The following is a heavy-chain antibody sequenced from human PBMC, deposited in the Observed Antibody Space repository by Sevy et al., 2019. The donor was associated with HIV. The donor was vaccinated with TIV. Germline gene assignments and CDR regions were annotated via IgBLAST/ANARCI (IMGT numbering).Heavy chain of an antibody. CDR3: ARGSNYYDSSGYYYFDY. Sequence: SETLSLTCAVYGGSFSGYYWSWIRQPPGKGLEWIGEINHSGSTNYNPSLKSRVTISVDTSKNQLSLKLSSVTAADTAVYYCARGSNYYDSSGYYYFDYWGQGTLVTVSS. CDR1: GGSFSGYY. CDR2: INHSGST. D-gene: IGHD3-22*01. V-gene: IGHV4-34*01. J-gene: IGHJ4*02.